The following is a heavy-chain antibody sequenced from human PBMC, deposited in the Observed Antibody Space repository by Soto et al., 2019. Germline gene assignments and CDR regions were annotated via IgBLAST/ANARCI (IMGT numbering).Heavy chain of an antibody. Sequence: ASVKVSCKASGYTFTSYSMHWVRQAPGQRLEWMGIINPSCGSTNYSQKFQGRVTMTRDTSASTVYMELSSLRSEDTAVYYCARDYSSGWSFDYWGQGTLVTVSS. CDR1: GYTFTSYS. J-gene: IGHJ4*02. V-gene: IGHV1-46*01. CDR2: INPSCGST. D-gene: IGHD6-19*01. CDR3: ARDYSSGWSFDY.